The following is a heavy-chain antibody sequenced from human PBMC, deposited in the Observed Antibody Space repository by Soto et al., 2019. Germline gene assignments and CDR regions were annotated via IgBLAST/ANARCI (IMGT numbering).Heavy chain of an antibody. CDR1: GYTFTSYD. V-gene: IGHV1-8*01. J-gene: IGHJ6*03. CDR2: MNPNSGNT. D-gene: IGHD3-10*01. CDR3: AIPWGYGSGSYYPYYYYYYMDV. Sequence: ASVKVSCKASGYTFTSYDINWVRQATGQGLEWMGWMNPNSGNTGYAQKFQGRVTKTRNTSISTAYMELSSLRPEDTAVYYCAIPWGYGSGSYYPYYYYYYMDVWGKGTTVTVSS.